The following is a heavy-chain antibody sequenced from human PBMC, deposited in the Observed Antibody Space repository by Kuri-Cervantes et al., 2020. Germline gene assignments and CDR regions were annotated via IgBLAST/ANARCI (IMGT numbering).Heavy chain of an antibody. CDR1: GFTFSSYS. D-gene: IGHD2-15*01. Sequence: GESLKISCAASGFTFSSYSMNWVRQAPGKGLEWVSSISSSSYIYYADSVKGRFTISRDNAKNSLYLQMNSLRAKDTAVYYCARDDCSGGSCYSNYWGQGTLVTVSS. V-gene: IGHV3-21*01. CDR2: ISSSSYI. CDR3: ARDDCSGGSCYSNY. J-gene: IGHJ4*02.